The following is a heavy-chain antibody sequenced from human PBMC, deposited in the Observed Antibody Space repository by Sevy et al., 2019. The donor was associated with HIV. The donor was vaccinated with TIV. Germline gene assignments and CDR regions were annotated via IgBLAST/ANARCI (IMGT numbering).Heavy chain of an antibody. Sequence: SETLSLTCAVSGGSISSGGYSWSWIRQPPGKGLEWIGYIYHSGSTYYNPSLKSRVTISVDRSKNQFSLKLSSVTAADTAVYYCARASPYGILTGYYGGWFDPWGQGTLVTVSS. CDR2: IYHSGST. V-gene: IGHV4-30-2*01. D-gene: IGHD3-9*01. CDR1: GGSISSGGYS. J-gene: IGHJ5*02. CDR3: ARASPYGILTGYYGGWFDP.